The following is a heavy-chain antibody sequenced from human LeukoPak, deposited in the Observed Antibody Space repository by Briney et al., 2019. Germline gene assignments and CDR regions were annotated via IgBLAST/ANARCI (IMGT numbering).Heavy chain of an antibody. J-gene: IGHJ5*02. CDR3: ARLGIAAAGAGWFDP. Sequence: PSETLSLTCTVSGGSISSSSYYWGWIRQPPGKGLQWIGSIYYSGSTYYNPSLKSRVTISVDTSKNQFSLKLSSVTAADTAVYYCARLGIAAAGAGWFDPWGQGTLVTVSS. V-gene: IGHV4-39*01. D-gene: IGHD6-13*01. CDR2: IYYSGST. CDR1: GGSISSSSYY.